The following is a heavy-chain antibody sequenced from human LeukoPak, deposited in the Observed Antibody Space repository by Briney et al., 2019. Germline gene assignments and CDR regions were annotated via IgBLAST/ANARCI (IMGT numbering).Heavy chain of an antibody. CDR1: GFTFSSYS. Sequence: GGSLRLSCAASGFTFSSYSMNWVRQAPGKGLEWVSYISSSSSTIYYAESVKGRFTISRDNAKNSLYLQMNSLKAEDTAVYYCAKRRGLFQNVFEVWGQGKMVPV. CDR3: AKRRGLFQNVFEV. V-gene: IGHV3-48*01. J-gene: IGHJ3*01. CDR2: ISSSSSTI.